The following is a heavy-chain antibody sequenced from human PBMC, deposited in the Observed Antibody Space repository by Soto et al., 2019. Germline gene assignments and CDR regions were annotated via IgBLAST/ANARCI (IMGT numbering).Heavy chain of an antibody. D-gene: IGHD6-19*01. J-gene: IGHJ6*02. V-gene: IGHV4-59*01. Sequence: PETLSLTCTVSGGSISSYYWSWIREPPGKGLEWIGYIYYSGSTNYNPSLKSRVTISVDTSKNQFSLKLSSVTAADTAVYYCARGGWYSYYYGMDVWGQGTPVTVSS. CDR3: ARGGWYSYYYGMDV. CDR2: IYYSGST. CDR1: GGSISSYY.